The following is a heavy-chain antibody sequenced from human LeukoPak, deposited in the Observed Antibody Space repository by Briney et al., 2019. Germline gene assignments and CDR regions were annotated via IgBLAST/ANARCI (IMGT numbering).Heavy chain of an antibody. V-gene: IGHV3-23*01. CDR1: SGFA. D-gene: IGHD4-17*01. J-gene: IGHJ6*03. Sequence: GGSLRLSCAAFSGFAMSWVRQAPGKRLEWVSAINGRGDDTYYPDSVKGRFTMSRDNSKNTLYLQMNSLRAEDTAVYYCAKNGGHPTENYYMDVWGKGTTVTVSS. CDR3: AKNGGHPTENYYMDV. CDR2: INGRGDDT.